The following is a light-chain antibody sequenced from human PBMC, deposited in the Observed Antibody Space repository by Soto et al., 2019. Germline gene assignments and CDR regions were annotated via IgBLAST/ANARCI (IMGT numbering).Light chain of an antibody. CDR2: EVS. CDR1: NSDIGAYNS. Sequence: QSALTQPRSVSGSPGQSVTISCSGTNSDIGAYNSVSWYQHHPGKAPKLMIYEVSNRPSGVSNRFSGSKSGSTASLTISGLQAEDEADYFCSSFTTTNTLVVFGGGTKLTVL. V-gene: IGLV2-14*01. CDR3: SSFTTTNTLVV. J-gene: IGLJ2*01.